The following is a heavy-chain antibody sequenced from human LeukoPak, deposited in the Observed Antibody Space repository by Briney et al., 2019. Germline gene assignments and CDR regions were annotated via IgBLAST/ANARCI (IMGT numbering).Heavy chain of an antibody. CDR1: GFTFSSYG. CDR2: IWYDGSNK. Sequence: PGGSLRLSCAASGFTFSSYGMHWVRQVPGKGLEWVTVIWYDGSNKYYADSVKGRFTISRDNSKNTLYLQMNSLRAEDTAVYYCAKEDYGSGSFDYWGQGTLVTVSS. D-gene: IGHD3-10*01. V-gene: IGHV3-33*06. CDR3: AKEDYGSGSFDY. J-gene: IGHJ4*02.